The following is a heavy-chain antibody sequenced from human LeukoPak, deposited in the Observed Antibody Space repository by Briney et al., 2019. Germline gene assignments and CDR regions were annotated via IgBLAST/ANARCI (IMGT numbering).Heavy chain of an antibody. V-gene: IGHV3-7*05. J-gene: IGHJ4*02. CDR3: AREGPMTRSGSYDY. CDR1: GFTFSSYW. Sequence: GSPRLSCAASGFTFSSYWMSWVRQAPGKGLEWVANIKQDGSEKYCVDSVKGRFTISRDNAKNSLYLQMNSLRAEDTAVYYCAREGPMTRSGSYDYWGRGTLVTVSS. CDR2: IKQDGSEK. D-gene: IGHD1-26*01.